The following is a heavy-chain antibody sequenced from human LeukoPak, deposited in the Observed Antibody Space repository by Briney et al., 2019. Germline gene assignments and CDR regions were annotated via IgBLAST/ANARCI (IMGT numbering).Heavy chain of an antibody. CDR3: ARPMTDYGGNLKAFDI. Sequence: SETLSLTCTVSGGSISSGDYYWSWIRQPPGKGLEWIGYIYYSGSTYYNPSLKSRVTISVDTSKNQFSLKLSSVTAADTAVYYCARPMTDYGGNLKAFDIWGQGTMVTVSS. CDR2: IYYSGST. CDR1: GGSISSGDYY. D-gene: IGHD4-23*01. J-gene: IGHJ3*02. V-gene: IGHV4-30-4*01.